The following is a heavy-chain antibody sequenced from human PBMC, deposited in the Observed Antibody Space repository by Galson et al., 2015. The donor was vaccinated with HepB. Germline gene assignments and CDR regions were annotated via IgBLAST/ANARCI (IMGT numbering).Heavy chain of an antibody. J-gene: IGHJ2*01. CDR3: AKDRIPRIQGNWYFDL. D-gene: IGHD5-18*01. V-gene: IGHV3-30*02. CDR1: GFTFSSYG. CDR2: IRYDGSNK. Sequence: SLRLSCAASGFTFSSYGMHWVRQAPGKGLEWVAFIRYDGSNKYYADSVKGRFTISRDNSKNTLYLQMNSLRAEDTAVYYCAKDRIPRIQGNWYFDLWGRGTLVTVSS.